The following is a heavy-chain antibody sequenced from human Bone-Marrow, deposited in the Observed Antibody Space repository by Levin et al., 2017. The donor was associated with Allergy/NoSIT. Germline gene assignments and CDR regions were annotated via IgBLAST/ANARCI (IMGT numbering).Heavy chain of an antibody. J-gene: IGHJ6*03. CDR2: ISYGGNSK. V-gene: IGHV3-30-3*01. D-gene: IGHD4-17*01. Sequence: GGSLRLSCAASGFTFSHYAMHWVRQAPGKGLEWVAVISYGGNSKYYADSVKGQFTISRDKSKNTLYLQMNTLRAEDTAVYYCARDPYDYGDLMVYYFYYMDVWGKGTTVTVSS. CDR3: ARDPYDYGDLMVYYFYYMDV. CDR1: GFTFSHYA.